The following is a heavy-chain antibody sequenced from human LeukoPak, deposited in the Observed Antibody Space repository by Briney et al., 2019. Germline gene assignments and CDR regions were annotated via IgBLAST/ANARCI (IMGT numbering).Heavy chain of an antibody. J-gene: IGHJ5*02. Sequence: ASVKVSRKASGYTFTSYDINWVRQATGQGLERMGWMNPNSGNTGYAQKFQGRVTMTRNTSISTAYMELSSLRSEDTAVYDCARGRMVRGVIIWRNWFDPWGQGTLVTVSS. CDR2: MNPNSGNT. CDR1: GYTFTSYD. D-gene: IGHD3-10*01. CDR3: ARGRMVRGVIIWRNWFDP. V-gene: IGHV1-8*01.